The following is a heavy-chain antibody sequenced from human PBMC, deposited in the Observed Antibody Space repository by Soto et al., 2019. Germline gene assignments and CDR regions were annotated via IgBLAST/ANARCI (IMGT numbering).Heavy chain of an antibody. V-gene: IGHV4-61*01. D-gene: IGHD3-9*01. Sequence: ATLSLTCSVSGGSVSNKTHYGSWIRQPPGKRLEWIGYVYYSVTTNYNPTLTSRVTISIDTSKNQFSLRLSSVTAADTALYYCARTTAVPNTLRSRYFFDFWGQGTLVTVPS. CDR3: ARTTAVPNTLRSRYFFDF. CDR1: GGSVSNKTHY. J-gene: IGHJ4*02. CDR2: VYYSVTT.